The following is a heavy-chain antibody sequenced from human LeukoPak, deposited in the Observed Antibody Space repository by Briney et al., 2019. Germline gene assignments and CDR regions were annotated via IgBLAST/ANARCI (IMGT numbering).Heavy chain of an antibody. CDR3: AREPFAPYYYDSSGYEFDY. CDR2: IYYSGST. J-gene: IGHJ4*02. V-gene: IGHV4-30-4*08. D-gene: IGHD3-22*01. Sequence: SETLSLTCTVSGGSISSGSYYWSWIRQPPGKGLEWIGYIYYSGSTYYNPSLKSRVTISVDTSKNQFSLKLSSVTAADTAVYYCAREPFAPYYYDSSGYEFDYWGQGTLVTVSS. CDR1: GGSISSGSYY.